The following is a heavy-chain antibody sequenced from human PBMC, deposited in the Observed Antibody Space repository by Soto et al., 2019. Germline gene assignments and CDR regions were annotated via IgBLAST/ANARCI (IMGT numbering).Heavy chain of an antibody. CDR2: IYYSGST. V-gene: IGHV4-59*01. CDR3: ARGLRPQKMYYFDY. J-gene: IGHJ4*02. CDR1: GGSISSYY. D-gene: IGHD5-12*01. Sequence: SETLSLTCTVSGGSISSYYWSWIRQPPGKGLEWIGYIYYSGSTNYNPSLKSRVTISVDTSKNQFSLKLSSVTAADTAVYYCARGLRPQKMYYFDYWGQGTLVTVSS.